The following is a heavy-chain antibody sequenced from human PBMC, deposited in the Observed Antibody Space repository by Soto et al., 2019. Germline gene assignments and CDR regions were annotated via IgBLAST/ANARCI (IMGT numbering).Heavy chain of an antibody. CDR1: GFTFSDYY. J-gene: IGHJ4*02. CDR2: ISGSGRNI. CDR3: ARSRDYITY. Sequence: GGSLRLSCAASGFTFSDYYMSWIRQAPGKGLEWISYISGSGRNIYNADSVKGRVTNSRDNAKNSLYLQMKSLRAEDTAVYYCARSRDYITYWGQGTPVTVSS. D-gene: IGHD4-4*01. V-gene: IGHV3-11*01.